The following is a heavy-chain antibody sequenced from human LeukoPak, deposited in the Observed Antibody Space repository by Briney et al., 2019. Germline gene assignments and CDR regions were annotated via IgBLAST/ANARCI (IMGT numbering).Heavy chain of an antibody. CDR1: GFTFSNFW. V-gene: IGHV3-7*04. J-gene: IGHJ4*02. D-gene: IGHD1-1*01. CDR3: ARGDDFSGDH. Sequence: PGRSLRLSCAASGFTFSNFWMSWVRQAPGRGLEWVANIHPEGNEKYHVESVKGRFTISRDNPKNSLFLQMNGLRVEDTAVYYCARGDDFSGDHWGQGTLVTISS. CDR2: IHPEGNEK.